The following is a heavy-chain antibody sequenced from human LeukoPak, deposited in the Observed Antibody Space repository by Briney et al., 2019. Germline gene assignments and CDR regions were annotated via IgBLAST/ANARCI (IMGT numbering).Heavy chain of an antibody. CDR2: INWNGGST. D-gene: IGHD2-8*01. Sequence: PGGSLRLSCAASGFTFDDYGMSWVRQAPGKGLEWVSGINWNGGSTGYADSVKGRFTISRDNAKNSLYLQMNSLRAEDTALYHCARLLGEYCTNGVCYSFDPWGQGTLVTVSS. CDR3: ARLLGEYCTNGVCYSFDP. CDR1: GFTFDDYG. J-gene: IGHJ5*02. V-gene: IGHV3-20*01.